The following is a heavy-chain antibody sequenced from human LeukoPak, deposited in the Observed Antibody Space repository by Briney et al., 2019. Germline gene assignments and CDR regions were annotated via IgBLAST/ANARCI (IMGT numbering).Heavy chain of an antibody. V-gene: IGHV3-30-3*01. CDR3: AREEGYTGTYSVDY. CDR2: ISYHGSNK. D-gene: IGHD1-26*01. J-gene: IGHJ4*02. Sequence: PGGSLRLSCAASGFTFSTYAIHWVRQGPGKGLEWVAVISYHGSNKYYAGSVKGRFTISRDNSKNTVYLQMNSLRAEDTAVYYCAREEGYTGTYSVDYWGQGTLVTVSS. CDR1: GFTFSTYA.